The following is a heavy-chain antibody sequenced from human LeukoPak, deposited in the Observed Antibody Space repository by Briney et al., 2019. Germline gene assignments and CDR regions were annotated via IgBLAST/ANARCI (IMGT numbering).Heavy chain of an antibody. V-gene: IGHV3-9*01. D-gene: IGHD3-22*01. CDR1: GFTFDDYA. CDR2: ISWNSGSI. J-gene: IGHJ3*02. Sequence: GRSLRLSCAASGFTFDDYAMHWVRQAPGKGLEWVSGISWNSGSIGYADSVKGRFTISRGNAKNSLYLQMNSLRAEDTALYYCAKATTRITMIVPAFDIWGQGTMVAVSS. CDR3: AKATTRITMIVPAFDI.